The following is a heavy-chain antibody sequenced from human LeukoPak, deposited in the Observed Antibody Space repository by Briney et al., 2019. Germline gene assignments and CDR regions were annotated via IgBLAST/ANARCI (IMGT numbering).Heavy chain of an antibody. CDR2: ITGSGGST. D-gene: IGHD3-9*01. J-gene: IGHJ4*02. V-gene: IGHV3-23*01. CDR3: ARAGTLTGYYVGY. Sequence: GGSLRLSCASSGFTFSTFAMSWVRQAPGKGLECVSAITGSGGSTYYADSVKGRFTISRDNSKNTLYLQMNSLRAEDTAVYYCARAGTLTGYYVGYWGQGTLVTVSS. CDR1: GFTFSTFA.